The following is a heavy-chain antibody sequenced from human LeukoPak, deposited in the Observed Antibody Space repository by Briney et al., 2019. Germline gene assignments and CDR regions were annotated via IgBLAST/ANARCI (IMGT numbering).Heavy chain of an antibody. CDR3: GRYLDVSVGGNDY. V-gene: IGHV3-23*01. CDR2: IGTTGTAT. Sequence: GGSLRLSCAASGFTFGNYVMNWVRQAPGKGLEWVPVIGTTGTATYYADFVKGRFTISRDNSKSTVYLQMNSLSVDDTAVYYCGRYLDVSVGGNDYWGQGTLVTVSS. D-gene: IGHD1-26*01. J-gene: IGHJ4*02. CDR1: GFTFGNYV.